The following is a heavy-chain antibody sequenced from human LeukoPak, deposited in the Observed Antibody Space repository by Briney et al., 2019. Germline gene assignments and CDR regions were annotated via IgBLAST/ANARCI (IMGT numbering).Heavy chain of an antibody. D-gene: IGHD6-19*01. CDR1: GFPFSSSW. CDR2: INSDGSST. J-gene: IGHJ4*02. CDR3: ARDTSGWYMDY. V-gene: IGHV3-74*01. Sequence: GGSLRLSCAASGFPFSSSWMHWVRQAPGQGLVWVSRINSDGSSTSYADSVKGRFTISRDNAKNTLYLQINNLRAEDTAVYYCARDTSGWYMDYWGQGTLVTVSS.